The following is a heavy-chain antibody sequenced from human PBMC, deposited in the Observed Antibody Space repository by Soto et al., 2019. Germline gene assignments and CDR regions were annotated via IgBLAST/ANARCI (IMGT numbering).Heavy chain of an antibody. J-gene: IGHJ4*02. CDR3: AVGEAYYYDGRRYYPPGY. CDR2: IIPIFGTA. D-gene: IGHD3-22*01. CDR1: GGTFSSYA. Sequence: QVQLVQSGAEVKKPGSSVKVSCKASGGTFSSYAISWVRQAPGQGLEWMGGIIPIFGTANYAQKFQGRVTSTADESTSTAYMELSSLRSEDTAVYYCAVGEAYYYDGRRYYPPGYWGQGTLVTVSS. V-gene: IGHV1-69*01.